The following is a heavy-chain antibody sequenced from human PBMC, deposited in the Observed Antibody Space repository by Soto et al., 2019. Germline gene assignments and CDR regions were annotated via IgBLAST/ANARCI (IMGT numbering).Heavy chain of an antibody. CDR2: IYYSGST. CDR1: GGSISSYY. Sequence: SETLSLTCTVSGGSISSYYWSWIRQPPGKGLEWIGYIYYSGSTNYNPSLKSRVTISVDTSKNQFSLKLSSVTAADTAVYYCARDGVDTAMVTVGGDIWFDSWGQGTLVTVSS. J-gene: IGHJ5*01. V-gene: IGHV4-59*01. CDR3: ARDGVDTAMVTVGGDIWFDS. D-gene: IGHD5-18*01.